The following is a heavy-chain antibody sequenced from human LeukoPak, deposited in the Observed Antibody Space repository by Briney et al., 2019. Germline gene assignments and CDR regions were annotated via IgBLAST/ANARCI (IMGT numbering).Heavy chain of an antibody. J-gene: IGHJ4*02. CDR1: EFTFSNAW. D-gene: IGHD4-17*01. V-gene: IGHV3-15*01. CDR3: TTDLTVTRSN. Sequence: SGGSLRLSCAASEFTFSNAWMSWVRQAPGKGLEWVGHIKSKTDGGTTDYAAPVKGRFTISRDDSKNTLYLQMNSLKTEDTAVYYCTTDLTVTRSNWGQGTLVTVSS. CDR2: IKSKTDGGTT.